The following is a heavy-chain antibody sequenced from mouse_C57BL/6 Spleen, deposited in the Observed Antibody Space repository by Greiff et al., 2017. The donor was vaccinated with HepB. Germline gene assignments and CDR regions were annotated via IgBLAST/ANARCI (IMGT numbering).Heavy chain of an antibody. D-gene: IGHD1-1*01. CDR1: GFTFKSYW. CDR2: IHPTSGST. Sequence: QVKLLQSGAELVKPGASVKLSCTASGFTFKSYWMHWVKQRPGQGLEWIGMIHPTSGSTNYNKKFKCKDTMTVDTSSNTAYLQLSSLTSEDTAIYDCARTNYCAIQAWFAYWGQGTLVTVSA. J-gene: IGHJ3*01. CDR3: ARTNYCAIQAWFAY. V-gene: IGHV1-64*01.